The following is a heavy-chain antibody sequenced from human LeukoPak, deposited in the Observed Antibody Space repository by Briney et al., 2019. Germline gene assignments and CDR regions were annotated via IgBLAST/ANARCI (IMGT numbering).Heavy chain of an antibody. D-gene: IGHD6-19*01. Sequence: SETLSLTCTVSGGSISSYYWSWIRQPAGKGLEWIGRIYTSGSTNYNPSLKSRVTMSVDTSKNQFSLKLSSVTAADTAVYYCARDPDGIAVDGTPDAFDIWGQGTMVTVSS. CDR3: ARDPDGIAVDGTPDAFDI. CDR1: GGSISSYY. CDR2: IYTSGST. J-gene: IGHJ3*02. V-gene: IGHV4-4*07.